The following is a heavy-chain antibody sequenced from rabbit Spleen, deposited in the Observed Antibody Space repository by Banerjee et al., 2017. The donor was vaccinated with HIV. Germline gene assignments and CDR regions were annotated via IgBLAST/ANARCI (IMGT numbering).Heavy chain of an antibody. Sequence: QEQLEESGGGLVKPEGSLTLTCKASGFDLSSSYYMCWVRQAPGKGLEWIGCIATKSGGGTYYGSWAKGRFTISKTSSTTVTLQMTSLTAADTATYFCARGIGGNGYLLLWGQGTLVTVS. D-gene: IGHD1-1*01. CDR1: GFDLSSSYY. CDR3: ARGIGGNGYLLL. V-gene: IGHV1S45*01. J-gene: IGHJ3*01. CDR2: IATKSGGGT.